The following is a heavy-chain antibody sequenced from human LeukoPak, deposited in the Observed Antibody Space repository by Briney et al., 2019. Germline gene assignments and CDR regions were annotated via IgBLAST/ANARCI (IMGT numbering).Heavy chain of an antibody. Sequence: GGPLRLSCAASGFTFSNYGMHWVRQAPGKGLEWVALISYDGSNKYYADSVKGRFTISRGNSKNTLYLQMISLRAEDTAVYYCASYGSVSYFAYWGQGTLVTVSS. D-gene: IGHD3-10*01. CDR2: ISYDGSNK. CDR1: GFTFSNYG. V-gene: IGHV3-30*03. J-gene: IGHJ4*02. CDR3: ASYGSVSYFAY.